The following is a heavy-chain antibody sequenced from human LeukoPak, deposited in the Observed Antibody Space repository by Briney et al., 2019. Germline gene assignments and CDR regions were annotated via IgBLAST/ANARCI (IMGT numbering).Heavy chain of an antibody. CDR1: GYTFTGYY. CDR3: ARGGIAARRNWFDP. CDR2: INPNSGGT. Sequence: ASVKVSCKASGYTFTGYYMHWVRQAPGQGLEWMGWINPNSGGTNYAQKFQGRVTMTRDTSIGTAYMELSRLRSDDTAVYYCARGGIAARRNWFDPWGQGTLVTVSS. D-gene: IGHD6-6*01. J-gene: IGHJ5*02. V-gene: IGHV1-2*02.